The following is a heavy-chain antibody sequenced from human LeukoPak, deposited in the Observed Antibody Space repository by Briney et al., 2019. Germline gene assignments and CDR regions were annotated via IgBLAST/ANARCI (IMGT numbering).Heavy chain of an antibody. Sequence: GGSLRLSCAASGFTFDDYAMHWVRQAPGKGLEWVSSIRGSGSGTDYADSVEGRFTISRDNSKNTLYLQMNRLRAEDTAVYYCAKDPNGDYVGAFDFWGQGTMVTVSS. CDR2: IRGSGSGT. V-gene: IGHV3-23*01. J-gene: IGHJ3*01. CDR1: GFTFDDYA. CDR3: AKDPNGDYVGAFDF. D-gene: IGHD4-17*01.